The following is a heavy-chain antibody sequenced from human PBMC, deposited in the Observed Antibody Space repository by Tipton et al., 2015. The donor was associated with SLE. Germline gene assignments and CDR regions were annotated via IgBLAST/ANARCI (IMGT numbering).Heavy chain of an antibody. CDR3: ARVPVARHYFDY. J-gene: IGHJ4*02. CDR2: IYYSGST. V-gene: IGHV4-61*05. D-gene: IGHD2-15*01. CDR1: GGSISSSSYY. Sequence: TLSLTCTVSGGSISSSSYYWSWIRQSPGRGLEWIGYIYYSGSTDYNPSLKSRVTISLDKSKNQFSLKLSSVTAADTAVYYCARVPVARHYFDYWGQGTLVTVSS.